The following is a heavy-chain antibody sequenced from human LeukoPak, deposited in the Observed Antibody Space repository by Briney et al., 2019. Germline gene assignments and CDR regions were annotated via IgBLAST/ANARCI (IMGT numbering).Heavy chain of an antibody. CDR2: ISSSSSYI. D-gene: IGHD3-22*01. CDR3: ARQENYYDSSGYYYPFDY. Sequence: GGSLRLSCAASGFTFSSYSMNWVRQAPGKGLEWVSSISSSSSYIYYADSVKGRFTISRDNAKNSLYLQMNSLRAEDTAVYYCARQENYYDSSGYYYPFDYWGQGTLVTVSS. CDR1: GFTFSSYS. J-gene: IGHJ4*02. V-gene: IGHV3-21*01.